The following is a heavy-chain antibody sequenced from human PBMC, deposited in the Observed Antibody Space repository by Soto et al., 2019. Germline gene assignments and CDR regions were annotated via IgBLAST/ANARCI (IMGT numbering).Heavy chain of an antibody. Sequence: SVKVSCKTSGGAFGRYSVSWVRQAPGQGLEWIGGVIPVFNTSNYSLKFQGRVAIFADVSTSTVFMELRSLRSEDTALYYCARGDEMTAVTIFEYWGQGTLVTVSS. V-gene: IGHV1-69*13. CDR2: VIPVFNTS. J-gene: IGHJ4*02. D-gene: IGHD4-17*01. CDR1: GGAFGRYS. CDR3: ARGDEMTAVTIFEY.